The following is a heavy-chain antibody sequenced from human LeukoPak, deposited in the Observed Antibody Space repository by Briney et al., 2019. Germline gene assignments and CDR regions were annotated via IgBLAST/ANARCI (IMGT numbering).Heavy chain of an antibody. D-gene: IGHD6-13*01. V-gene: IGHV3-33*01. Sequence: PGRSLRLSCAASGFTFSSYGMHWVRQAPGKGLEWVAVIWYDGSNKYYADSVKGRFTISRHNSKNTLYLQMNSLRAENTAVYYCARAGRDRAKQELGYWGQGTLVTVSS. CDR2: IWYDGSNK. CDR1: GFTFSSYG. CDR3: ARAGRDRAKQELGY. J-gene: IGHJ4*02.